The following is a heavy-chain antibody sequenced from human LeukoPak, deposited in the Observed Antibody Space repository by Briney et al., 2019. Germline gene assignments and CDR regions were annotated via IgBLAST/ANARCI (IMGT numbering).Heavy chain of an antibody. CDR2: FSRDGSTT. CDR3: AKYQEASSRRFDY. Sequence: PGGSLRLSCVASGFTFSNYAMNWVRQAPGKGLEWVSVFSRDGSTTYYAESVKGRFTISRDNSKNTLYLQMNSLRVEDTAVYYCAKYQEASSRRFDYWGQGILVTVSS. CDR1: GFTFSNYA. D-gene: IGHD6-6*01. J-gene: IGHJ4*02. V-gene: IGHV3-23*01.